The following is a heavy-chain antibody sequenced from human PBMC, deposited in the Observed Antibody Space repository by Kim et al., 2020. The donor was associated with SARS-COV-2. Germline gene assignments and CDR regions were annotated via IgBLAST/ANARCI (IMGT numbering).Heavy chain of an antibody. D-gene: IGHD6-13*01. V-gene: IGHV4-39*01. CDR3: ARQPAANWFYP. Sequence: SETLSLTCTVSGGSISSTSYYWGWIRQPPGKGLEWIGTMYYNGNTYYNPSLRSRVTMSMHTSRNKFSLQLTSVTAADKAVYYCARQPAANWFYPWGPG. CDR1: GGSISSTSYY. J-gene: IGHJ5*02. CDR2: MYYNGNT.